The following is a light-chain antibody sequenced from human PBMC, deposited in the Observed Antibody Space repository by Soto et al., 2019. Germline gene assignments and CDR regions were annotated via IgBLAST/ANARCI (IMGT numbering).Light chain of an antibody. V-gene: IGKV3-11*01. J-gene: IGKJ1*01. CDR3: QQRSSWPWT. CDR2: DAS. Sequence: EIVLPQSPATLSLSPGERATLSCRASQSVSSYLAWYQQKPGQAPRLLIYDASNRATGIPARFSGSGSGTDFTITISSLESEDLAVYYCQQRSSWPWTFGQGTKVEIK. CDR1: QSVSSY.